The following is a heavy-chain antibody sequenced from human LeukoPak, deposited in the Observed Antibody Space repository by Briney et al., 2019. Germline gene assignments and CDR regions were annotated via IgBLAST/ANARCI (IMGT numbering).Heavy chain of an antibody. D-gene: IGHD3-10*01. CDR1: GFPLSNYA. CDR3: ARDFGITWAQYYFDY. Sequence: GGSLRLSCVASGFPLSNYAMSWVRQVPGKGLEWVAVISFDGSHKYYADSVTGRFTISRDNSKNTLYLQMDSLRTDDTAMYYCARDFGITWAQYYFDYWGQGTLVTVSS. V-gene: IGHV3-30*04. CDR2: ISFDGSHK. J-gene: IGHJ4*02.